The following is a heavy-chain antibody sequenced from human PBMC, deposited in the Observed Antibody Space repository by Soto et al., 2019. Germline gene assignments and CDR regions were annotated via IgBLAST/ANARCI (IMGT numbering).Heavy chain of an antibody. CDR3: ARENLSYAD. CDR2: MNPNDGDT. J-gene: IGHJ4*02. Sequence: QAQLVQSGAEAKRPGTSVKVSCKVSGYTFTNYFHWIRQAPGQGLEWMGWMNPNDGDTEYARKFQGRVTLTRAPSISTAYMELSSLTYDDSSVYYCARENLSYADWGQGTLVTVSA. CDR1: GYTFTNY. D-gene: IGHD1-26*01. V-gene: IGHV1-2*02.